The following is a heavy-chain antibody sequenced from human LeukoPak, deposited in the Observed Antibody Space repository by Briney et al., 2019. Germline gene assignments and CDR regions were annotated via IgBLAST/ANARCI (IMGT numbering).Heavy chain of an antibody. CDR2: INPNSGGT. CDR3: ARASSGWYRDFDY. D-gene: IGHD6-19*01. CDR1: GYTFTGYY. V-gene: IGHV1-2*06. J-gene: IGHJ4*02. Sequence: ASVKVSCKASGYTFTGYYMHWVRQDPGQGLEWMGRINPNSGGTNYARKFQGRVTMTRDTSISTAYMELSRLRSDDTAVYYCARASSGWYRDFDYWGQGTLVTVSS.